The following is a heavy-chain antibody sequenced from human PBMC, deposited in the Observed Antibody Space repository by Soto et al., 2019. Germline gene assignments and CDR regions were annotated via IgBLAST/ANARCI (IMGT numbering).Heavy chain of an antibody. J-gene: IGHJ5*02. CDR1: GGSFSGYY. D-gene: IGHD3-10*01. Sequence: PSETLSLTFAVYGGSFSGYYWSWIRQPPGKGLEWLGEINHSGSTNYNPSLKSRVTISVDTSKNQFALKLSSVTAADMAVYYCARGSRMVRGVIITRTVRFDPWGQGTLVTVSS. V-gene: IGHV4-34*01. CDR3: ARGSRMVRGVIITRTVRFDP. CDR2: INHSGST.